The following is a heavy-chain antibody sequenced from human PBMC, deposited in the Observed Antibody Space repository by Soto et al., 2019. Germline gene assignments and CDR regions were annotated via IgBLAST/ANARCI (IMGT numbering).Heavy chain of an antibody. J-gene: IGHJ4*02. V-gene: IGHV1-3*01. CDR2: INAGNGKT. CDR1: GYTFTSYT. CDR3: ARVYDSHGSFFFFNY. Sequence: ASVKVSCKASGYTFTSYTIHWVRQAPGQRPEWMGWINAGNGKTKYSQKFQGRVTITWDTPASTVYMGLRGLRSEDTALYYCARVYDSHGSFFFFNYWGQGTLVTVSS. D-gene: IGHD3-22*01.